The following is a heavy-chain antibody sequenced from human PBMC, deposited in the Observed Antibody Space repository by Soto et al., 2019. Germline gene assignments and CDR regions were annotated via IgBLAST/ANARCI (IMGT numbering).Heavy chain of an antibody. CDR3: GKGAVAQNGVWDWFDP. J-gene: IGHJ5*02. CDR1: GFTFRNYA. V-gene: IGHV3-23*01. Sequence: EVQLLESGGGLVQPGGSLRLSCAASGFTFRNYAMSWVRQAPGKGLEWVSSIHGNGGGTYYADSVKGRFTVSRDDSKETLDLQLSSLRVDDAAVYYCGKGAVAQNGVWDWFDPWGQVGLVTVSS. CDR2: IHGNGGGT. D-gene: IGHD5-12*01.